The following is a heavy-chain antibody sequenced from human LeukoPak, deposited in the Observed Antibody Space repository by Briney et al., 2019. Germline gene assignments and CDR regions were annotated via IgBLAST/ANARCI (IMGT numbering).Heavy chain of an antibody. Sequence: ASVKVSCKASGGTFSSYAISWVRQAPGQGLEWMGGIIPIFGTANYAQKFQGRVTITADESTSTAYMELSSLRSEGTAVYYCARAKVVPAAISPPDFFDYWGQGTLVTVSS. J-gene: IGHJ4*02. V-gene: IGHV1-69*13. CDR2: IIPIFGTA. D-gene: IGHD2-2*01. CDR1: GGTFSSYA. CDR3: ARAKVVPAAISPPDFFDY.